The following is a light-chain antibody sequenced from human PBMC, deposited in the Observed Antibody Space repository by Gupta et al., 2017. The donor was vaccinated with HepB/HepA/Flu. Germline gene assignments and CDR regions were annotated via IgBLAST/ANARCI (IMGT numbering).Light chain of an antibody. Sequence: EIVMTQSPATLSVSPGERATLSCRASQSVSSNLAWYQQKPGQAPRLLIYGASTRPTGIPARFSGSGSVTEFTLTISSLQSEDFAVYYCQHYNTGPPLTFGRGTKVDIK. CDR3: QHYNTGPPLT. CDR2: GAS. V-gene: IGKV3-15*01. J-gene: IGKJ4*01. CDR1: QSVSSN.